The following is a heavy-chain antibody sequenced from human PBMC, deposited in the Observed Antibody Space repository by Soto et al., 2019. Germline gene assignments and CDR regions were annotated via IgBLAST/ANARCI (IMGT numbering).Heavy chain of an antibody. Sequence: PSETLSLTCTVSGGSISSYYWSWIRQPPGKGLEWIGYIYYSGSTNYNPSLKSRVTISVDTSKNQFSLKLSSVTAADTAVYYCARLEDCGGGCYPLKFDYWGQGTLVTVSS. CDR1: GGSISSYY. CDR2: IYYSGST. J-gene: IGHJ4*02. D-gene: IGHD2-21*02. V-gene: IGHV4-59*01. CDR3: ARLEDCGGGCYPLKFDY.